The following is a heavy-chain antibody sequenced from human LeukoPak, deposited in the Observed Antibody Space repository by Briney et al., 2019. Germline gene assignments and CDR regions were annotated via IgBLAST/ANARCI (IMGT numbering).Heavy chain of an antibody. Sequence: SETLSLTCTVSGDSISSYYWSWIRQPAGKGLEGLEWIGRIYTSGSTTYNPSLKSRVTMSVDTSKNQFSLKLSSVTAADTAVYFCARMVTAGLLSPPYFDYWGQGTLVTVSS. CDR2: IYTSGST. V-gene: IGHV4-4*07. CDR3: ARMVTAGLLSPPYFDY. D-gene: IGHD2-21*02. CDR1: GDSISSYY. J-gene: IGHJ4*02.